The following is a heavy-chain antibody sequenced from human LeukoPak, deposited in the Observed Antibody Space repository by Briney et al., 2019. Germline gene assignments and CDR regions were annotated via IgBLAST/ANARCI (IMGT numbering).Heavy chain of an antibody. Sequence: GGSLRLSCAASGFIVDDYATKWVRQVPGRGLEWVSGINWNGRITEYADSVKDRFTTSRQNTKNSLYLYMNNLGGEDTALYFCARGSVQLWLRDTYYYMDVWGKGTTVTVSS. D-gene: IGHD5-18*01. CDR3: ARGSVQLWLRDTYYYMDV. CDR2: INWNGRIT. CDR1: GFIVDDYA. J-gene: IGHJ6*03. V-gene: IGHV3-20*04.